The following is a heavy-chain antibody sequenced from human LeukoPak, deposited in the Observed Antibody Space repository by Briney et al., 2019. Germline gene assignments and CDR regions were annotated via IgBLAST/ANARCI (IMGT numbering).Heavy chain of an antibody. D-gene: IGHD5-18*01. CDR1: GFTVSSNY. J-gene: IGHJ4*02. Sequence: PGGSLRLSCAASGFTVSSNYMSWVRQAPGKGLEWVSVIYSGGSTYYADSVKGRFTISRDNSKNTLYLQMNSLRAEDTAVYYCAKTHYGYSYGLDYWGQGTLVTVSS. CDR2: IYSGGST. CDR3: AKTHYGYSYGLDY. V-gene: IGHV3-66*01.